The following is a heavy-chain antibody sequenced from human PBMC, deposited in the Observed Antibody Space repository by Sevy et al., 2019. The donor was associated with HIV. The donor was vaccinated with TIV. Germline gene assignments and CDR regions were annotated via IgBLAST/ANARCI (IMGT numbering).Heavy chain of an antibody. CDR1: GFTFNRYS. V-gene: IGHV3-30-3*01. CDR2: ISFDATNK. D-gene: IGHD1-1*01. CDR3: ALERLSSDVAEYFQN. J-gene: IGHJ1*01. Sequence: GGSLRLSCAASGFTFNRYSMHWVRQAPAKGLEWVATISFDATNKHYPDSVKGRFTISRDNFQNSLFLQMDSLRPEDTAVYYCALERLSSDVAEYFQNWGQGTLVTVSS.